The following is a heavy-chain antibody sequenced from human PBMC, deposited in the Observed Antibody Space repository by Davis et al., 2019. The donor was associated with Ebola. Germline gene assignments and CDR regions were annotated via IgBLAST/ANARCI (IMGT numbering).Heavy chain of an antibody. CDR3: ARSSIHYYFDY. D-gene: IGHD4-11*01. V-gene: IGHV3-53*01. CDR2: IYSGGST. Sequence: PGGSLRLSCAASGFTVSSNYMSWVRQAPGKGLEWVSVIYSGGSTYYADSVKGRFTISRDNSKNTLYLQMNSLRAEDTAVYYCARSSIHYYFDYWGQGTLVTVSS. J-gene: IGHJ4*02. CDR1: GFTVSSNY.